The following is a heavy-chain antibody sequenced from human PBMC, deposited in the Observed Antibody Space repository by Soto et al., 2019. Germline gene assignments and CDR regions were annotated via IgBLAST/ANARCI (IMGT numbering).Heavy chain of an antibody. CDR3: ARGYCTGTSCYREGQGWCEP. J-gene: IGHJ5*02. Sequence: SETLSLTCTVSGDSISSRPYFWGWILHPPGKGLEWIGNIYSSVNTYYNPSLKSRVTMSVDKSRNQFSLRLSSVTAADTAVYSCARGYCTGTSCYREGQGWCEPWGQGTLVIVSS. CDR2: IYSSVNT. D-gene: IGHD2-2*01. V-gene: IGHV4-39*01. CDR1: GDSISSRPYF.